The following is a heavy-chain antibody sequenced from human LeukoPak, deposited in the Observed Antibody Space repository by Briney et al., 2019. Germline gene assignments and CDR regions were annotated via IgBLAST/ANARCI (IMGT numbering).Heavy chain of an antibody. CDR1: GYTFTSYG. V-gene: IGHV1-2*02. CDR3: ARDLYPSYGSGSYYSEALDI. J-gene: IGHJ3*02. CDR2: INPNNGAT. Sequence: ASVKVSCKASGYTFTSYGISWVRQAPGQGLEWMGWINPNNGATNYAQKFQGRVTMTRDTSISRAYIELSRLRSDDTAVYYCARDLYPSYGSGSYYSEALDIWGQGIMVTVSS. D-gene: IGHD3-10*01.